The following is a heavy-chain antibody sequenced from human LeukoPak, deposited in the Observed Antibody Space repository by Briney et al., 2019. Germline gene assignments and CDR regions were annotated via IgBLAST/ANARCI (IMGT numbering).Heavy chain of an antibody. D-gene: IGHD6-19*01. CDR3: ASLMGAVAGTEIFDY. J-gene: IGHJ4*02. V-gene: IGHV1-2*02. Sequence: EASVKVSCKASGYTFTGYYMHWVRQAPGQGLEWMGWISPNSGGTNYAQKFQGRVTMTRDTSISTAYMELSRLRSDDTAVYYCASLMGAVAGTEIFDYWGQGTLVTVSS. CDR1: GYTFTGYY. CDR2: ISPNSGGT.